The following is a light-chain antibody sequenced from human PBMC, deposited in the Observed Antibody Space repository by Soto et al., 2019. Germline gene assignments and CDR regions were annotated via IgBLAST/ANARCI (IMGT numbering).Light chain of an antibody. CDR1: QSVTSD. J-gene: IGKJ1*01. CDR2: DAS. Sequence: VKTQSLVTLSVSPGESPTHSCRASQSVTSDLAWYQQKSGQPPRLLIFDASTRATGVPARFIGSGSGTEFTLTISSLQSEDFGFYYCQQDNNWPWTFGQGTKVDIK. V-gene: IGKV3-15*01. CDR3: QQDNNWPWT.